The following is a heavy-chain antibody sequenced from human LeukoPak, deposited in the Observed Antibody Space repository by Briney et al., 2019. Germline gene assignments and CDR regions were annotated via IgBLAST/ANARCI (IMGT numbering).Heavy chain of an antibody. V-gene: IGHV4-39*01. Sequence: SETLSLTCTVSGGSISSSSYYWGWIRQPPGKGLEWIGSIYYSGSTYYNPSLKSRVTISVDTSKNQFSLKLSSVTAADTAVYYCARLSLVRGVIITTLGWFDPWSQGTLVTVSS. CDR3: ARLSLVRGVIITTLGWFDP. CDR2: IYYSGST. D-gene: IGHD3-10*01. J-gene: IGHJ5*02. CDR1: GGSISSSSYY.